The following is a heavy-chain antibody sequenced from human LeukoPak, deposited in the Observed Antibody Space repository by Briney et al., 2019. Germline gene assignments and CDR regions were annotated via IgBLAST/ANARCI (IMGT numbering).Heavy chain of an antibody. CDR2: IWYDGSNK. CDR1: GFTFSSYG. J-gene: IGHJ5*02. V-gene: IGHV3-33*01. Sequence: PGGSLRLSCAASGFTFSSYGMPWVRQAPGKGLEWVAVIWYDGSNKYYADSVKGRFTISRDNSKNTLYLQMNSLRAEDTAVYYCARDRRSRSGCWFDPWGQGTLVTVSS. D-gene: IGHD3-9*01. CDR3: ARDRRSRSGCWFDP.